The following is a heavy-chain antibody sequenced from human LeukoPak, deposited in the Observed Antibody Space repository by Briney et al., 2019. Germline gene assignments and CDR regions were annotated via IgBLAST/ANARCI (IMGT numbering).Heavy chain of an antibody. J-gene: IGHJ5*01. Sequence: PGGSLRLSCAASGFTFSSYALNWVRQAPGKGLEWVSSFGAAGGGTYYADSVQGRFTMSRGNSKNTLYLQMNSLRAEDTAIYFCARLYSSGWSDSWGQGTLVTVSS. CDR2: FGAAGGGT. D-gene: IGHD3-22*01. V-gene: IGHV3-23*01. CDR1: GFTFSSYA. CDR3: ARLYSSGWSDS.